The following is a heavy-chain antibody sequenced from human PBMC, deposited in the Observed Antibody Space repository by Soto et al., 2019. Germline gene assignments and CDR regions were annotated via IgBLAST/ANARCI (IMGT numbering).Heavy chain of an antibody. Sequence: QVQLMQSGAEVKKPGSSVKVSCKASGGTFSTSAISWVRQAPGEGLEWVGGIMPIFATPDYAQKFQGRVTISADESTDTAYQELTSLTTDDTAVYYCARDKDRQQLGGNYYYILDVWGQGTAITVSS. J-gene: IGHJ6*02. CDR2: IMPIFATP. D-gene: IGHD3-3*02. V-gene: IGHV1-69*12. CDR3: ARDKDRQQLGGNYYYILDV. CDR1: GGTFSTSA.